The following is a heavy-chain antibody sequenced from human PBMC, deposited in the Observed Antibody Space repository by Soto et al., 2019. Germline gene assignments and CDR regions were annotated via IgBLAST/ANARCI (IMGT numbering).Heavy chain of an antibody. CDR1: GYSFTVYH. J-gene: IGHJ2*01. CDR2: INNDSGGT. CDR3: AREIRSGYYKYSYFDL. D-gene: IGHD3-3*01. V-gene: IGHV1-2*02. Sequence: APVKVSCKASGYSFTVYHMHWVRQAPGQGLEWMGWINNDSGGTKYAQKFEGRVTMSRDTSINTAYMELNNLISDDTAVYYCAREIRSGYYKYSYFDLWGRGTLVTVSS.